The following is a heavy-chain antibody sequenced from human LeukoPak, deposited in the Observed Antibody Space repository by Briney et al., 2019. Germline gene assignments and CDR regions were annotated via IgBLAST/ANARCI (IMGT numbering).Heavy chain of an antibody. CDR3: ANQPPLRHITGTTAFDI. CDR1: GFTFSSYA. V-gene: IGHV3-23*01. CDR2: ISGSGGST. J-gene: IGHJ3*02. Sequence: PGGSLRLSCAASGFTFSSYATSWVRQAPAKGLEWDSAISGSGGSTYYADSVKGRFTISRDNSKNTLYLQMNSLRAEDTAVYYCANQPPLRHITGTTAFDIGGQGTMLTVSS. D-gene: IGHD1-7*01.